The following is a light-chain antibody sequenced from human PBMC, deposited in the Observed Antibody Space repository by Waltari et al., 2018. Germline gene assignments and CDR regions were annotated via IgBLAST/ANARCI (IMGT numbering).Light chain of an antibody. CDR2: GAS. CDR1: QGVSSH. J-gene: IGKJ1*01. CDR3: QQYNNWPPRT. Sequence: EIVMTQSPATLSVSPGERATLSCRASQGVSSHLAWYQQKPGQAPRLLIYGASPRAPGIPARFSGSGSGTEFTLTISSLQSEDFAVYYCQQYNNWPPRTFGQGTKVEIK. V-gene: IGKV3-15*01.